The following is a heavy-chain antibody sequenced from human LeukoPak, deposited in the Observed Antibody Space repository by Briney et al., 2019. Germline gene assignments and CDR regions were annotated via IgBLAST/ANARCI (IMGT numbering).Heavy chain of an antibody. J-gene: IGHJ4*02. CDR2: IIPIFGTA. D-gene: IGHD3-22*01. V-gene: IGHV1-69*05. Sequence: SVKVSCKASGGTFSSYAISWVRQAPGQGLECMGRIIPIFGTAYYAQKFQGRVTITTDESTSTAYMELSSLRSEDTAVYYCAREAPGITMIVVCYFHYWGQGTLVTVSS. CDR3: AREAPGITMIVVCYFHY. CDR1: GGTFSSYA.